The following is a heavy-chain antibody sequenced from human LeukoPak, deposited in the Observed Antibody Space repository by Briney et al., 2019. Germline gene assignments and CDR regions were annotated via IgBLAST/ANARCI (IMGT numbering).Heavy chain of an antibody. D-gene: IGHD3-10*01. Sequence: PGGSLRLSCAASGFTFSSYEVNWVRQAPGNGLEWVSYISSSGSTIYYADSVKGRFTISRDNAKNSLYLQMNSLRAEDTAVYYCAILMVRGAYGMDVWGKGTTVTVSS. CDR1: GFTFSSYE. V-gene: IGHV3-48*03. CDR3: AILMVRGAYGMDV. J-gene: IGHJ6*04. CDR2: ISSSGSTI.